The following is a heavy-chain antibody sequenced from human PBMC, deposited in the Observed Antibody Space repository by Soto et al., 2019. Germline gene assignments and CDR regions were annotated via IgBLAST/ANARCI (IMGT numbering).Heavy chain of an antibody. V-gene: IGHV1-2*04. J-gene: IGHJ4*02. CDR1: GYTFTGYY. Sequence: QVQLVQSGAEVKKPGASVKVSCKASGYTFTGYYXXXXXXXXXXGLEWMGWINPNSGGTNYAQKFQGWVTMTRDTXXXXXXXXXXXXXXXXXXXXXXXXXXXXXXLRYWGQGTLVTVSS. CDR3: XXXXXXXXLRY. CDR2: INPNSGGT.